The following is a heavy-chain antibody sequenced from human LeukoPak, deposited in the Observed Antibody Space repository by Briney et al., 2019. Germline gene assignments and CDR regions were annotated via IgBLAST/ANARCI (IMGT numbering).Heavy chain of an antibody. CDR3: ASRKDTPHLPDY. V-gene: IGHV3-30-3*01. D-gene: IGHD5-18*01. J-gene: IGHJ4*02. Sequence: GRSLRLSCAVSDFTFSTYAMHWVRQAPDKGLEWVAVISYDGGKKYYADSVKGRFTISRDNSKNTLYLQTNSLRTEDTAMYYCASRKDTPHLPDYWGQGTLVTVSS. CDR1: DFTFSTYA. CDR2: ISYDGGKK.